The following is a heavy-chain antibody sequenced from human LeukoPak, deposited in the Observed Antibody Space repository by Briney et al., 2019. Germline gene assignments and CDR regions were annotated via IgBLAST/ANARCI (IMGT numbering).Heavy chain of an antibody. V-gene: IGHV3-30*18. CDR1: GFTFRSYD. CDR2: LSHNGRTK. J-gene: IGHJ1*01. Sequence: GGSLRLSCAASGFTFRSYDMHWVRQAPGKGLEWVAVLSHNGRTKIYSDSAKSRFTISTDNSKNTMELQMESLRADETAAYYCAKEPTSYTSGWYFQNWGHGALVTVSS. D-gene: IGHD6-13*01. CDR3: AKEPTSYTSGWYFQN.